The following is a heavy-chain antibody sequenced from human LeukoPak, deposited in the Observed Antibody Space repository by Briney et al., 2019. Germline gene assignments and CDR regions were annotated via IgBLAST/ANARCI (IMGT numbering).Heavy chain of an antibody. D-gene: IGHD3-10*01. CDR1: GYTFTGYY. CDR2: INPNSGGT. V-gene: IGHV1-2*02. CDR3: ARGRPYYYGSGSNFDY. J-gene: IGHJ4*02. Sequence: VASVKVSCKASGYTFTGYYMHWVRQAPGQGLEWMGWINPNSGGTNYAQKFQGRVTMTRDTSISTAYMELSRLRSEDTAVYYCARGRPYYYGSGSNFDYWGQGTLVTVSS.